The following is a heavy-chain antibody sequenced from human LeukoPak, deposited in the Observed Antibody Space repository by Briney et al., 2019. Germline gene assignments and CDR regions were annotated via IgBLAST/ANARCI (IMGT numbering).Heavy chain of an antibody. J-gene: IGHJ4*02. V-gene: IGHV1-24*01. CDR2: FDPEDGET. CDR3: ATGYRRYYYDSSGYSFDY. CDR1: GYTLTELS. D-gene: IGHD3-22*01. Sequence: ASVNVSCKVSGYTLTELSMHWVRQAPGKGLEWMGGFDPEDGETIYAQKFQGRVTMTEDTSTDTAYMELSSLRSEDTAVYYCATGYRRYYYDSSGYSFDYWGQGTLVTVSS.